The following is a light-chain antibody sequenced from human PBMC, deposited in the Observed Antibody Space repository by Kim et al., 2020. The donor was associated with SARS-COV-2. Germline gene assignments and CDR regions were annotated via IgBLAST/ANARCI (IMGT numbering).Light chain of an antibody. J-gene: IGKJ3*01. Sequence: ELGGDRFTITCRASQAISNHLGWYHQKPGKVPKLLIYGASTLQPGVPSRFSGSGSGTEFTLTISSLQPEDVATYYCQEYNSVPYTFGPGTKVDIK. CDR2: GAS. CDR1: QAISNH. CDR3: QEYNSVPYT. V-gene: IGKV1-27*01.